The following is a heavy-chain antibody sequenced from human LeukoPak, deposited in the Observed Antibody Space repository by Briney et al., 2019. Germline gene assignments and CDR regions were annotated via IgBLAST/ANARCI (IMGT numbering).Heavy chain of an antibody. D-gene: IGHD3-16*01. CDR2: IYHSGST. CDR1: GYSISSDYY. CDR3: ARRGRWDNWFDP. Sequence: SETLSLTCTVSGYSISSDYYWGWIRQPPGKGLEWIGSIYHSGSTNYNPSLKSRVTISVDTSKNQFSLKLSSVTAADTAVYYCARRGRWDNWFDPWGQGTLVTVSS. V-gene: IGHV4-38-2*02. J-gene: IGHJ5*02.